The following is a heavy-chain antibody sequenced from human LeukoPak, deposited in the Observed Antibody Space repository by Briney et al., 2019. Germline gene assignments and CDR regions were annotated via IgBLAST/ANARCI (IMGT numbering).Heavy chain of an antibody. J-gene: IGHJ4*02. D-gene: IGHD3-9*01. CDR3: ARDELPGRDIDWSGAPSEY. CDR1: GFTFSSHA. Sequence: GGSLRLSCAASGFTFSSHAMHWVRQAPGKGLEWVAVISNDGRNKNYADSVKGRFTLSRDNSKNTLYLQMNSLRAEDTAVYYYARDELPGRDIDWSGAPSEYWGQGSLVTVSS. CDR2: ISNDGRNK. V-gene: IGHV3-30*04.